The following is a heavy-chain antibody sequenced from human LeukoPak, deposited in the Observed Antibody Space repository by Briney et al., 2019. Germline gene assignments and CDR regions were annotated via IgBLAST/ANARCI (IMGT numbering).Heavy chain of an antibody. J-gene: IGHJ6*03. V-gene: IGHV3-73*01. D-gene: IGHD5-18*01. CDR2: IRSKANSYAT. CDR1: GFTFSGSA. CDR3: TRHVDTAMGTPYYYYYYYMDV. Sequence: PGGSLRLSCAASGFTFSGSAMHWVRQASGKGLEWVGRIRSKANSYATAYAASVKGRFTISRDDSKNTAYLQMNSLKTEDTAVYYCTRHVDTAMGTPYYYYYYYMDVWGKGTTVTVSS.